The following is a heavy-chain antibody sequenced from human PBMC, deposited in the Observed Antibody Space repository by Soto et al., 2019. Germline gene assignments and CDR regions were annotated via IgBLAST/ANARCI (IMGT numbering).Heavy chain of an antibody. CDR2: INSDGSGT. D-gene: IGHD5-18*01. CDR3: ARPAMVRPAAFDI. V-gene: IGHV3-74*01. CDR1: GFTLSSYW. J-gene: IGHJ3*02. Sequence: GRSLRLSCAASGFTLSSYWMHWVRQAPGKGLVWVSRINSDGSGTTYADSVRGRFTISRDNAKNTLYLQMNSLRAEDTAVYYCARPAMVRPAAFDIWGQGTMVTV.